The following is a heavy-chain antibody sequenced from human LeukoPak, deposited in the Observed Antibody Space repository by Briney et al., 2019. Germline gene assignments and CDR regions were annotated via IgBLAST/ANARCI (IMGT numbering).Heavy chain of an antibody. Sequence: SETLSLTCAVSGGSISSSNWWSWVRQPPGKGLEWIGEIYHSGSTNYNPSLKSRVTISVDKSKNQFSLKLSSVTAADTAVYYCWQWLVGSNDYYMDVWGKGTTVTVSS. V-gene: IGHV4-4*02. CDR3: WQWLVGSNDYYMDV. CDR2: IYHSGST. J-gene: IGHJ6*03. D-gene: IGHD6-19*01. CDR1: GGSISSSNW.